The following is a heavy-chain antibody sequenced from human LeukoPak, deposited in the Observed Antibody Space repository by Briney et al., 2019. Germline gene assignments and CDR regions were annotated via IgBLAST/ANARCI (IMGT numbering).Heavy chain of an antibody. CDR2: INHSGST. V-gene: IGHV4-34*01. J-gene: IGHJ4*02. D-gene: IGHD2-2*01. CDR3: ARGPSIVVVPAAYFDY. Sequence: SETPSLTCAVYGGSFSGYYWSWIRQPPGKGLEWIGEINHSGSTNYNPSLKSRVTISVDTSKNQFSLKLSSVTAADTAVYYCARGPSIVVVPAAYFDYWGQGTLVTVSS. CDR1: GGSFSGYY.